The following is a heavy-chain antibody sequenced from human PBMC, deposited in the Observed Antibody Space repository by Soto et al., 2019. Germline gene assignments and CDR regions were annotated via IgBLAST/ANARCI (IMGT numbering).Heavy chain of an antibody. CDR3: ASAMWELLHWFDP. D-gene: IGHD1-26*01. CDR1: GYTFTGYY. J-gene: IGHJ5*02. V-gene: IGHV1-2*02. Sequence: GGSVKVSCKASGYTFTGYYMHWVRQAPGQGLEWMGWINPNSGGTNYAQKFQGRVTMTRDTSISTAYMELSRLRSDDTAVYYCASAMWELLHWFDPWGQGTLVTVSS. CDR2: INPNSGGT.